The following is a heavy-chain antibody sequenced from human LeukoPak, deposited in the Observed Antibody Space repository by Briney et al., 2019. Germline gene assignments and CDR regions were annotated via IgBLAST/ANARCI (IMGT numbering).Heavy chain of an antibody. CDR2: INPNSGGT. CDR3: ARDLMDSSFDY. J-gene: IGHJ4*02. Sequence: ASVKVSCKASGGTFSSYAISWVRQAPGQGLEWMGWINPNSGGTNYAQKFQGRVTMTRDTSISTAYMELSRLRSDDTAVYYCARDLMDSSFDYWGQGTLVTVSS. D-gene: IGHD6-19*01. V-gene: IGHV1-2*02. CDR1: GGTFSSYA.